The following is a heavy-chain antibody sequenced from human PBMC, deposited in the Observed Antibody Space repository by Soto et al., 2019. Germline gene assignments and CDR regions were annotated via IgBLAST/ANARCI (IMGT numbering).Heavy chain of an antibody. CDR1: GYTFTGYY. D-gene: IGHD4-17*01. J-gene: IGHJ5*02. CDR3: ARDLGAYGDDVGDP. CDR2: INPNSGGT. Sequence: GASVKVSCKASGYTFTGYYMHWVRQAPGQGLEWMGWINPNSGGTNYAQKFQGWVTITRDTSISTAYMKLSRLRTNNKAVNYCARDLGAYGDDVGDPWGQGTLVTVSS. V-gene: IGHV1-2*04.